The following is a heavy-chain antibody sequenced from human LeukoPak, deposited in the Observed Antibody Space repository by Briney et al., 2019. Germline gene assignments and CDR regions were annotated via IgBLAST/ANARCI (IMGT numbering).Heavy chain of an antibody. Sequence: GGSLRLSCSASSSTLSTYWMNWVRQAPGKGLEWVANIKSDGSETNYVGSVKGRFTISRDNAKNSLYLQMNSLRAEDTAMYYCARDVSGYSYGLGDYWGQGTLVTVSS. CDR2: IKSDGSET. CDR3: ARDVSGYSYGLGDY. CDR1: SSTLSTYW. V-gene: IGHV3-7*01. J-gene: IGHJ4*02. D-gene: IGHD5-18*01.